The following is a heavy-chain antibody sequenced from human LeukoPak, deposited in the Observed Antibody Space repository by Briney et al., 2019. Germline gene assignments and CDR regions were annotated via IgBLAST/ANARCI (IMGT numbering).Heavy chain of an antibody. CDR3: ARLTYNWNGLEELPHPQRNYYYYYMDV. D-gene: IGHD1-1*01. V-gene: IGHV4-39*07. J-gene: IGHJ6*03. CDR2: MYYAGDT. CDR1: GDSITTTTSL. Sequence: PSETLSLTCTVSGDSITTTTSLWGWIRQPPGKGLEWIGAMYYAGDTFYSASLRSRVTISLDPSNNQFSLSLTSVTAADTAVYYCARLTYNWNGLEELPHPQRNYYYYYMDVWGKGTTVTVSS.